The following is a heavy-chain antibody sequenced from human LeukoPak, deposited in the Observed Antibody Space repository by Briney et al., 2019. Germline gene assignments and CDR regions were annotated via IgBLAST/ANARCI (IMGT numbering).Heavy chain of an antibody. CDR1: GFIFSTCA. D-gene: IGHD6-13*01. J-gene: IGHJ3*01. CDR3: AKDLAAGIAFDL. CDR2: ISGSGGTT. V-gene: IGHV3-23*01. Sequence: PGGSLRLSCTASGFIFSTCAMSWVRQAPGKGLEWVSAISGSGGTTYYADSVKGRFTISRDNSKNTLFLQMNSLRAEDTAVYYCAKDLAAGIAFDLWGQGTMVIVSS.